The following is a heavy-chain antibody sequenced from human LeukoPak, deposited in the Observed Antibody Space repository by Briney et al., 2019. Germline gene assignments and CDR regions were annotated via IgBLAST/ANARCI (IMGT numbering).Heavy chain of an antibody. V-gene: IGHV3-74*01. CDR1: GLTFSSYW. J-gene: IGHJ3*02. Sequence: PGGSLRLSCAASGLTFSSYWMHWVRQAPGKGLVWASRINSDGSTTTYADSVKGRFTISRDNSKNTLYLQMNSLRAEDTAVYYCARIVVIAFDIWGQGTMVTVSS. CDR2: INSDGSTT. D-gene: IGHD3-22*01. CDR3: ARIVVIAFDI.